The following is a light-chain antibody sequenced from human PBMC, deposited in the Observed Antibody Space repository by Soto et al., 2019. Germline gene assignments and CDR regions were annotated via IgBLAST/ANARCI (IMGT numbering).Light chain of an antibody. Sequence: AIRMTQSPSSLSASTGDGVPITCRASQGVSNYLAWYQQKPGQAPKVLIHAASTLQGGVPSRFSGSGSGTDFTLTISGLQSDDFATYYCQQYYTYPWTFGQGTKVDIK. CDR3: QQYYTYPWT. CDR1: QGVSNY. J-gene: IGKJ1*01. CDR2: AAS. V-gene: IGKV1-8*01.